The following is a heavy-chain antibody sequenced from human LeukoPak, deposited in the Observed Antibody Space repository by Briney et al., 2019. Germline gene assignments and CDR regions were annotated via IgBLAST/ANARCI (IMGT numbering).Heavy chain of an antibody. D-gene: IGHD6-6*01. CDR2: IYYSGST. CDR1: GGSISSSSYY. Sequence: SETLSLTCTVSGGSISSSSYYWGWIRQPQGKGLEWIGSIYYSGSTYYNPSLKSRVTISVDTSKNQFSLKLSSVTAADTAVYYCARHEEYSSSSDAFDIWGQGTMVTVSS. V-gene: IGHV4-39*01. CDR3: ARHEEYSSSSDAFDI. J-gene: IGHJ3*02.